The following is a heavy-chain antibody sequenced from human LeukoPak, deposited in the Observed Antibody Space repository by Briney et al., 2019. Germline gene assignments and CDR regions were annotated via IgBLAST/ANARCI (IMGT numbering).Heavy chain of an antibody. CDR3: ARIRVRGVVAASNAFDI. V-gene: IGHV2-70*11. CDR1: GFSLSTSGMC. J-gene: IGHJ3*02. Sequence: ESGPTLVNPTQTLTLTCTFSGFSLSTSGMCVSWIRQPPGKALEWLARIDWDDDKYYSTSLKTRLTISKDTSKNQVVLTMTNMDPVDTGTYYCARIRVRGVVAASNAFDIWGQGTLVTVSS. D-gene: IGHD2-15*01. CDR2: IDWDDDK.